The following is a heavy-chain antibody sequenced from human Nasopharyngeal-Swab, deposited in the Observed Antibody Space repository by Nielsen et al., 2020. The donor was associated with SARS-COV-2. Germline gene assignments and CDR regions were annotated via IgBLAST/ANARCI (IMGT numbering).Heavy chain of an antibody. V-gene: IGHV3-21*01. J-gene: IGHJ4*02. D-gene: IGHD6-13*01. Sequence: VRQAPGKGLEWVSSISSSSSYIYYADSVKGRFTISRDNAKNSLYLQMSSLRAEDTAVYYCARERGSSWYYFDYWGQGTLVTVSS. CDR2: ISSSSSYI. CDR3: ARERGSSWYYFDY.